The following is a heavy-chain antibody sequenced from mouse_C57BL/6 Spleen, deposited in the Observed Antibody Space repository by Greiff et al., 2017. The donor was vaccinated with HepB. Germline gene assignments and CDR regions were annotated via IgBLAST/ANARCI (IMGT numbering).Heavy chain of an antibody. CDR1: GFTFSSYT. D-gene: IGHD2-14*01. J-gene: IGHJ2*01. V-gene: IGHV5-9*01. CDR3: ARRGTSPFDY. Sequence: EVKLQESGGGLVKPGGSLKLSCAASGFTFSSYTMSWVRQTPEKRLEWVATISGGGGNTYYPDSVKGRFTISRDNAKNTLYLQMSSLRSEDTALYYCARRGTSPFDYWGQGTTLTVSS. CDR2: ISGGGGNT.